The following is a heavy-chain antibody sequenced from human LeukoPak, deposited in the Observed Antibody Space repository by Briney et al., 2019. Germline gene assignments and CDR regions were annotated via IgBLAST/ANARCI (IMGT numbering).Heavy chain of an antibody. Sequence: GGSLRLSCAASGFTFSSYSMNWVRQAPGKGLEWVSYISSSSSTIYYADSVKGRFTISRDNAKNSLYLQMNSLRAEDTAVYYCARDLSPVPGYMDVWGKGTTVTVSS. J-gene: IGHJ6*03. V-gene: IGHV3-48*01. CDR3: ARDLSPVPGYMDV. CDR1: GFTFSSYS. CDR2: ISSSSSTI.